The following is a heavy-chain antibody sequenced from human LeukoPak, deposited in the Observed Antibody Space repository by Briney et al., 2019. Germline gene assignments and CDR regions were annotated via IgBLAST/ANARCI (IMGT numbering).Heavy chain of an antibody. CDR3: AREESFVDY. V-gene: IGHV4-34*01. Sequence: PSETLSLTCAVYGGSFNGYYWSWIRQPPGKGLEWIGEINHSGSTNYNPSLKSRVTISVDTSKNQFSLKLSSVTAADTAVYYCAREESFVDYWGQGTLVTVSS. CDR1: GGSFNGYY. J-gene: IGHJ4*02. D-gene: IGHD2/OR15-2a*01. CDR2: INHSGST.